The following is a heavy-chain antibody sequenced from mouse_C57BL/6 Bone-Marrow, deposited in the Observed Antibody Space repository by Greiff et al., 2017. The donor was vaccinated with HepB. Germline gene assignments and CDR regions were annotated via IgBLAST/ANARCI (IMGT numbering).Heavy chain of an antibody. Sequence: QVQLQQPGAELVKPGASVKLSCKASGYTFTSYWMQWVKQRPGQGLEWSGEIDPSDSYTNYNQKFKGKATLTVDTSSSTAYMQLSSLTSEDAAVYYCAREGWAYWYFDVWGTGTTVTVSS. D-gene: IGHD2-3*01. CDR2: IDPSDSYT. J-gene: IGHJ1*03. CDR3: AREGWAYWYFDV. CDR1: GYTFTSYW. V-gene: IGHV1-50*01.